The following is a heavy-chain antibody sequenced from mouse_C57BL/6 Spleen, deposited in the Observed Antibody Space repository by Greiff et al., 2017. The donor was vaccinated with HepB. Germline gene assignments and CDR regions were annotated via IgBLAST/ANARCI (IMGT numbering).Heavy chain of an antibody. CDR3: ARDQDGSSPYWYFDV. CDR2: ISYDGSN. J-gene: IGHJ1*03. D-gene: IGHD1-1*01. Sequence: VQLQQSGPGLVKPSQSLSLTCSVTGYSITSGYYWNWIRQFPGNNLEWMGYISYDGSNNYNPSLKNRISITRDTSKNQFFLKLHSVTTDDTATYYCARDQDGSSPYWYFDVWGTGTTVTVSS. V-gene: IGHV3-6*01. CDR1: GYSITSGYY.